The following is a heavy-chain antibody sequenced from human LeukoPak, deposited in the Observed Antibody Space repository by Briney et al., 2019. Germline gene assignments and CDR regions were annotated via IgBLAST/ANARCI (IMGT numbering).Heavy chain of an antibody. CDR3: ARDVGRYDFWSGYYRLGAFGI. V-gene: IGHV1-2*02. CDR2: INPNSGGT. CDR1: GYTFTGYY. D-gene: IGHD3-3*01. J-gene: IGHJ3*02. Sequence: ASVKVSCKASGYTFTGYYMHWVRQAPGQGLEWMGWINPNSGGTNYAQKFQGRVTMTRDTSISTAYMELSRLRSDDTAVYYCARDVGRYDFWSGYYRLGAFGIWGQGTMVTVSS.